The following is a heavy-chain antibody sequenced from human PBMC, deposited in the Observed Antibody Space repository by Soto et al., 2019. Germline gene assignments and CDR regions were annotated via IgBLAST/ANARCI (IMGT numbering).Heavy chain of an antibody. CDR3: ATITSFDYYYYGMDV. V-gene: IGHV4-34*01. D-gene: IGHD3-10*01. CDR1: GGYFSGYY. J-gene: IGHJ6*02. Sequence: SETVSLTCAVYGGYFSGYYWSWIRQPPGKGLEWIGEINHSGSTNYNPSLKSRVTISVDTSKNQFSLKLSSVTAADTAVYYCATITSFDYYYYGMDVWGQGTTVTVSS. CDR2: INHSGST.